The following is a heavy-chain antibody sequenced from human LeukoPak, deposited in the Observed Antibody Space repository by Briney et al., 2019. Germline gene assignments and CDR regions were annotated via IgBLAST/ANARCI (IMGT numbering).Heavy chain of an antibody. CDR2: IFHSGSI. J-gene: IGHJ2*01. CDR3: ARAPQPTSYGDYGKRYFDL. D-gene: IGHD4-17*01. Sequence: SETLSLTCTVSGGSFSNGYYYWSWIRQPPGKGLEWIGYIFHSGSINNNPSLKSRVTISADTSKNQFSLKLTSVTAADTAVYYCARAPQPTSYGDYGKRYFDLWGRGTLVTVSS. V-gene: IGHV4-61*01. CDR1: GGSFSNGYYY.